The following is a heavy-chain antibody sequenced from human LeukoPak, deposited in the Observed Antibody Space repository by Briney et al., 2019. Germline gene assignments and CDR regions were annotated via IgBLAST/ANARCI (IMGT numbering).Heavy chain of an antibody. CDR3: AKDGCSSTSCYEDYYYYYMDV. CDR2: IRYDGSNK. Sequence: PGGSLRLSRAASGFTFSSYGMHWVRQAPGKGLEWVAFIRYDGSNKYYADSVKGRFTISRDNSKNTLYLQMNSLRAEDTAVYYCAKDGCSSTSCYEDYYYYYMDVWGKGTTVTVSS. D-gene: IGHD2-2*01. V-gene: IGHV3-30*02. CDR1: GFTFSSYG. J-gene: IGHJ6*03.